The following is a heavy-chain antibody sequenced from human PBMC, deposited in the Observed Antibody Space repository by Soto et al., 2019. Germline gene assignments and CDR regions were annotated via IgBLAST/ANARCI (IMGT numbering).Heavy chain of an antibody. Sequence: ASVKVSCKASGYTFTSYYIHWVRQAPGQGLEWMGIINPSGGSTSYAQKFQGRVTMTRDTSTSTVYMELSSLRSEDTAVYYCAGEYCTNGVCYWVDPWGQGTLVTVSS. CDR2: INPSGGST. V-gene: IGHV1-46*01. J-gene: IGHJ5*02. CDR1: GYTFTSYY. D-gene: IGHD2-8*01. CDR3: AGEYCTNGVCYWVDP.